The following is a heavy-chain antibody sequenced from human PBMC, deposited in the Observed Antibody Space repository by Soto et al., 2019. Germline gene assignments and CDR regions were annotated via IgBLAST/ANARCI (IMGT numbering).Heavy chain of an antibody. J-gene: IGHJ5*02. CDR1: GYTFTSYG. D-gene: IGHD3-16*02. Sequence: ASVKVSCKASGYTFTSYGISWVRQAPGQGLEWMGWISAYNGNTNYAQKLQGRVTMTTDTSTSTAYMELRSLRSDDTAVYYCARLKLRLGELSFNWFDPWGQGTLVTSPQ. V-gene: IGHV1-18*01. CDR3: ARLKLRLGELSFNWFDP. CDR2: ISAYNGNT.